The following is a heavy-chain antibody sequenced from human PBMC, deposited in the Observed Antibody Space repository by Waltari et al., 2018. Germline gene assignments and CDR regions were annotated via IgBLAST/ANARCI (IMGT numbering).Heavy chain of an antibody. J-gene: IGHJ4*02. CDR3: ARGAGLIWFGEADPRRFDY. V-gene: IGHV3-7*01. CDR2: IRYDGGEK. D-gene: IGHD3-10*01. Sequence: EVQLVESGGGLVQPGGSLTLSCAASGFTFSTYWMTWVRQTPGKGLEWVANIRYDGGEKVDVDSVKGRFMVSKDNAKNALYLQMTSLRAEDTAVYYCARGAGLIWFGEADPRRFDYWGQGTQVTVSS. CDR1: GFTFSTYW.